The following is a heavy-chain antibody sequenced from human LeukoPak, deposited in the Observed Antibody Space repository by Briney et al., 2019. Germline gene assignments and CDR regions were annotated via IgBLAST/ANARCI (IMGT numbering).Heavy chain of an antibody. J-gene: IGHJ4*02. CDR1: SITFTKAW. CDR2: IVSETVGGRT. V-gene: IGHV3-15*07. D-gene: IGHD1-1*01. CDR3: ATSITTPGAFDI. Sequence: GGSLRLSCAASSITFTKAWMNWVRQAPGKGLEWVARIVSETVGGRTDYAASVKGRFTISRDDSKSTLFLQMSSLKIEDTAVYYRATSITTPGAFDIWGQGVLVTVSS.